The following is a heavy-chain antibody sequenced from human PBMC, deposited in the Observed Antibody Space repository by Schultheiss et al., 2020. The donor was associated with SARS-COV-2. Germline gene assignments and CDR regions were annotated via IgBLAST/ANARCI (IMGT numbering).Heavy chain of an antibody. V-gene: IGHV4-31*03. CDR2: IYYSGST. Sequence: SETLSLTCSVSGGSISSGGYYWSWIRQLPGKGLEWIGYIYYSGSTYYNPSLKSRVTISVDTSKNQFSLKLSSVTAADTAVYYCARDVRDFWSNWFDPWGQGTLVTVSS. J-gene: IGHJ5*02. CDR3: ARDVRDFWSNWFDP. D-gene: IGHD3-3*01. CDR1: GGSISSGGYY.